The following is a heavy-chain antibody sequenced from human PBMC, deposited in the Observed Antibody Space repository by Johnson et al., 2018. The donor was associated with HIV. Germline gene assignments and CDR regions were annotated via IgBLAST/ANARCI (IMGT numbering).Heavy chain of an antibody. CDR2: LSYDGSIN. D-gene: IGHD4-23*01. CDR1: GFTFSSYA. CDR3: ARGYGGNYDAFDI. J-gene: IGHJ3*02. Sequence: QVQLVESGGGVVQPGRSLRLSCAASGFTFSSYAMHWVRQAPGKGLEWGAVLSYDGSINYYADSVKGRFTITRDNSTNTLYLQMNSLRAEDTAVYYCARGYGGNYDAFDIWGQGTMVTVSS. V-gene: IGHV3-30*04.